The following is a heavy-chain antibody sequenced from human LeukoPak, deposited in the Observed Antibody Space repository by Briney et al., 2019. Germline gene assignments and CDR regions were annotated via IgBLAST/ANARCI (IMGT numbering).Heavy chain of an antibody. CDR1: GASINNNF. J-gene: IGHJ5*02. CDR2: IYYSGST. D-gene: IGHD6-13*01. Sequence: SETLSLTCTVSGASINNNFWTWVRQPPGKGLEWIGYIYYSGSTNYNPSLKSRVTISVDTSKNQLSLKLSSVTAADTAVYYCARGCSAGTPHHWFDPWGQGTLVTVSS. CDR3: ARGCSAGTPHHWFDP. V-gene: IGHV4-59*01.